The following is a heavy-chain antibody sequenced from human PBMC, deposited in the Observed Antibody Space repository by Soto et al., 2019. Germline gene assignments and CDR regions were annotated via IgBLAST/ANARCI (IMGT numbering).Heavy chain of an antibody. CDR1: GGSISSYY. V-gene: IGHV4-59*08. CDR2: IYYSGST. D-gene: IGHD3-10*01. CDR3: ARNYGPGYTFDY. Sequence: PSETLSLTCTVSGGSISSYYWSWIRQPPGKGLEWLGYIYYSGSTNYNPSLKSRVTISVDTSKNQFSLKLSSLTAADTAVYYCARNYGPGYTFDYWGQGTLVT. J-gene: IGHJ4*02.